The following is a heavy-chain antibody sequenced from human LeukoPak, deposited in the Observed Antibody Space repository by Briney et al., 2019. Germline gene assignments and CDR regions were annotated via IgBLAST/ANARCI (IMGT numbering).Heavy chain of an antibody. J-gene: IGHJ4*02. CDR2: IHYSGST. V-gene: IGHV4-39*01. CDR1: GDSIRSDSHY. D-gene: IGHD6-19*01. CDR3: ATHVYSSGWYFDY. Sequence: SETLSLTCTVSGDSIRSDSHYWGWIRQSPGKGLEWIGSIHYSGSTYYNPSLKSRVTISVDTPKNQFSLKLSSVTAADTAVHYCATHVYSSGWYFDYWGQGTLVTVSS.